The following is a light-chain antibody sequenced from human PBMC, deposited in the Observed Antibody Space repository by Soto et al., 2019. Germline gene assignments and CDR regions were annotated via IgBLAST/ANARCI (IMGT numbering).Light chain of an antibody. J-gene: IGKJ4*01. V-gene: IGKV3-15*01. CDR1: QSVSTX. CDR3: XXXXXWPPVT. Sequence: EIVMTQSPATLSVSPGERATLSCRASQSVSTXLAWYQQKPGQAPRLLIYGASTRATGIPARFSGSGSGTEXTLTIXSXXSXXXXXXXXXXXXXWPPVTFGGGTKVEIK. CDR2: GAS.